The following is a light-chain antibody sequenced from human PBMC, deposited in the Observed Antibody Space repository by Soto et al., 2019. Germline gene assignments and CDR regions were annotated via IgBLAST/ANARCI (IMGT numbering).Light chain of an antibody. CDR3: SSYTNSITHV. Sequence: QSALTQPASVSGSPGQSITISCTGTSSDVGGYDYVSWYQQHPGKAPKLMIYGVSNRPSGVSNRFSGSKSGNTASLTISRLQAEDEADYYCSSYTNSITHVFGGGTKVTVL. CDR2: GVS. CDR1: SSDVGGYDY. V-gene: IGLV2-14*03. J-gene: IGLJ3*02.